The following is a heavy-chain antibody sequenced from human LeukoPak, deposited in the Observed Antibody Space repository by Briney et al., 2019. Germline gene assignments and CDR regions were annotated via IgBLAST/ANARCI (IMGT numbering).Heavy chain of an antibody. Sequence: GGSLRLSCAASGFTFSSYAMHWVRQAPGKGLEWVAVISYDGGNKYYADSVKGRFTISRDNSKNTLYLQMNSLRAEDTAVYYCARDGGSSTSWYSYWGQGTLVTVSS. CDR1: GFTFSSYA. D-gene: IGHD2-2*01. CDR2: ISYDGGNK. J-gene: IGHJ4*02. CDR3: ARDGGSSTSWYSY. V-gene: IGHV3-30*04.